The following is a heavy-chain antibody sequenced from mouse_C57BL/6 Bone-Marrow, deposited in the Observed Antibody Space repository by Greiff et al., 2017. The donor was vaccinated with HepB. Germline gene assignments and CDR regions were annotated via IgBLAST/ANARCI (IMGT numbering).Heavy chain of an antibody. CDR2: IDPETGGT. Sequence: LVESGAELVRPGASVTLSCKASGYTFTDYEMHWVKQTPVHGLEWIGAIDPETGGTAYNQKFKGKAILTADKSSSTAYMELRSLTSEDSAVYYCTRGIWEAMDYWGQGTSVTVSS. V-gene: IGHV1-15*01. CDR3: TRGIWEAMDY. CDR1: GYTFTDYE. D-gene: IGHD1-1*02. J-gene: IGHJ4*01.